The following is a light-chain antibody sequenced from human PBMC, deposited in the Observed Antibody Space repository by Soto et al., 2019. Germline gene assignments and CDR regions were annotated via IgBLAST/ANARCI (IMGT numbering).Light chain of an antibody. J-gene: IGKJ1*01. CDR3: QQRSNLAWT. V-gene: IGKV3-11*01. Sequence: EIVLTQSPATLSLSPGARATLSCRASQRISGYLAWYQQKPGQATSLLIYDASNRATGIPVRFSGSGSGADYTLTFISLEPEDFAVYYCQQRSNLAWTCGQRTKV. CDR1: QRISGY. CDR2: DAS.